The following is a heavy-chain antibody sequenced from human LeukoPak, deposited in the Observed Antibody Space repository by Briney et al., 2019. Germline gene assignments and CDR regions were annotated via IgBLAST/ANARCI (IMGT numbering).Heavy chain of an antibody. V-gene: IGHV3-48*04. D-gene: IGHD3-3*01. CDR3: ARDLPHPFGVVISYFDY. CDR1: GFTFSSYS. CDR2: ISSSGSTI. J-gene: IGHJ4*02. Sequence: GGSLRLSCAASGFTFSSYSMNWVRQAPGKGLEWVSYISSSGSTIYYADSVKGRFTISRDNAKNSLYLQMNSLRAEDTAVYYCARDLPHPFGVVISYFDYWGQGTLVTVSS.